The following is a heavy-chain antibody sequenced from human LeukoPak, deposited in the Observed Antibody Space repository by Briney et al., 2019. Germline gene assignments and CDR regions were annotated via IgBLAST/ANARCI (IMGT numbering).Heavy chain of an antibody. CDR2: VSGDGRTT. CDR1: GFTFNNYA. V-gene: IGHV3-23*01. CDR3: AKDSVVRNTGSYYFAS. D-gene: IGHD1-26*01. J-gene: IGHJ4*02. Sequence: GGSLSLSCAASGFTFNNYAMSWVRQVPGKGLEWVSAVSGDGRTTHYVDSVKGRFTISRDNSRNTLYLQMSSLRAEDTAIYYCAKDSVVRNTGSYYFASWGQGTQVAVSS.